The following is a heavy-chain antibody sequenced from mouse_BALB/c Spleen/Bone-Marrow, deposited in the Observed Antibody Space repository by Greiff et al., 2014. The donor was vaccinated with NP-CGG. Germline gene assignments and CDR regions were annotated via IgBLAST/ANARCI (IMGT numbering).Heavy chain of an antibody. D-gene: IGHD1-1*01. V-gene: IGHV14-3*02. J-gene: IGHJ2*01. CDR3: AGYYYGSSYLDY. Sequence: VQLQQSGAELVKPGASVKLSCTASGFNIKDTYMHWVKQRPEQGLEWIGRIDPANGNTKYDPKFQGKATITADTSSNTAYLQLSSLTSEDAAVYYCAGYYYGSSYLDYWGQGTTLTVSS. CDR2: IDPANGNT. CDR1: GFNIKDTY.